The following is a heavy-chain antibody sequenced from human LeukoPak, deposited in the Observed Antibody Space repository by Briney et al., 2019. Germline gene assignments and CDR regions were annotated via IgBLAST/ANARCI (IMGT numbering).Heavy chain of an antibody. D-gene: IGHD2-2*01. CDR1: GYTFTGYY. J-gene: IGHJ6*02. CDR2: INPNSGGT. V-gene: IGHV1-2*02. CDR3: ARVGCSSTSCYHRDYYYGMDV. Sequence: ASVKVSCKASGYTFTGYYMHWVRQAPGQGLEWMGWINPNSGGTNYAQKFQGRVTMTRDTSISTAYMELSRLRPDDTAVYYCARVGCSSTSCYHRDYYYGMDVWGQGTTVTVSS.